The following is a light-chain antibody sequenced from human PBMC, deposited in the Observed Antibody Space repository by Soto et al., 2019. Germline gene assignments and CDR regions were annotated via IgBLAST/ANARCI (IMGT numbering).Light chain of an antibody. CDR3: RQTYSIPLA. Sequence: DIQMTQSPSSLSASLGDRVTIACRASQSISRYLNWYQHKPGKAPNLLIYAASSLKPGVPSRFSGSGSGTDFTLTISSLQPEDFATYYCRQTYSIPLAFGGGTKVEIK. V-gene: IGKV1-39*01. J-gene: IGKJ4*01. CDR1: QSISRY. CDR2: AAS.